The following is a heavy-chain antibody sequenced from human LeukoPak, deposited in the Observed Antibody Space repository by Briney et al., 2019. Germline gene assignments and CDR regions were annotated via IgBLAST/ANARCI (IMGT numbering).Heavy chain of an antibody. CDR1: GFTFSTYS. D-gene: IGHD5-24*01. CDR2: ITGSSDFI. J-gene: IGHJ4*02. CDR3: ARGEMATITESIDY. V-gene: IGHV3-21*01. Sequence: GGSLRLSCAASGFTFSTYSMIWVRQAPGKGLEWVSGITGSSDFIYYADSVKGRLTISRDNAQNSPYLQMNSLRAEDTAVYYCARGEMATITESIDYWGQGTLVTVSS.